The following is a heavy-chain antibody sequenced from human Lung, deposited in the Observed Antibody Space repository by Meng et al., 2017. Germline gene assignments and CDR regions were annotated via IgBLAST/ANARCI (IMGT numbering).Heavy chain of an antibody. Sequence: VQLVESWGGLVQPGGSLRLSCAASGFTFSTHWMHWVRQAPGKGLEWVSRITGDGSSTIYADSVQGRFTMSRDNAKNTLSLQMNSLRAEDTAVYYCARGGVTTDDWGQGTLVTVSS. CDR1: GFTFSTHW. J-gene: IGHJ4*02. CDR3: ARGGVTTDD. CDR2: ITGDGSST. V-gene: IGHV3-74*01. D-gene: IGHD4-17*01.